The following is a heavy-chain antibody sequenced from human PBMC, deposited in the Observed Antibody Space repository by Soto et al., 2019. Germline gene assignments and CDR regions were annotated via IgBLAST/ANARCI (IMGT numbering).Heavy chain of an antibody. CDR1: GFTFSNAW. D-gene: IGHD6-13*01. J-gene: IGHJ6*01. V-gene: IGHV3-15*01. CDR3: TAFSRSRPGSNYYYCGMDV. Sequence: GGSLRLSCAASGFTFSNAWMSWVRQAPGKGLEWVGRIKSKTDGGTTDYAAPVKGRFTISRDDSKNTLYLQMNSLNTEDTAVYYCTAFSRSRPGSNYYYCGMDVWGQGTTVTVSS. CDR2: IKSKTDGGTT.